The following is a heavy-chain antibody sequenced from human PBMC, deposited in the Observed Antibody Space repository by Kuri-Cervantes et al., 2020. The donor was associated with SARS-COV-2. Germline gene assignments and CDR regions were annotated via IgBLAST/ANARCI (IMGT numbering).Heavy chain of an antibody. D-gene: IGHD3-3*01. CDR1: GGSISSGGYY. Sequence: SETLSLTCTVSGGSISSGGYYWSWIRQPPGKGLEWIGYTYHSGSTYYNPSLKSRVTISVDRSKNQFSLKLSSVTAADTAVYYCAGPNYDFWSGYYTGNYYYYMDVWGKGTTVTVSS. CDR3: AGPNYDFWSGYYTGNYYYYMDV. V-gene: IGHV4-30-2*01. J-gene: IGHJ6*03. CDR2: TYHSGST.